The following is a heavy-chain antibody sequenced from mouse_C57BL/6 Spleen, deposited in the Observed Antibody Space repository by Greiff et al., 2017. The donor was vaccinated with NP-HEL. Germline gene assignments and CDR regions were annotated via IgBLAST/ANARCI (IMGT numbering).Heavy chain of an antibody. D-gene: IGHD2-4*01. CDR1: GFTFSSYA. CDR3: ARDLRYDDDGFDY. V-gene: IGHV5-4*01. Sequence: EVKLVESGGGLVKPGGSLKLSCAASGFTFSSYAMSWVRQTPETRLEWVATISDGGSYTYYPDNVKGPFTISRDHAKHDRYLQMGHLKSEDTGMYDWARDLRYDDDGFDYWGQGTTLTVSA. J-gene: IGHJ2*01. CDR2: ISDGGSYT.